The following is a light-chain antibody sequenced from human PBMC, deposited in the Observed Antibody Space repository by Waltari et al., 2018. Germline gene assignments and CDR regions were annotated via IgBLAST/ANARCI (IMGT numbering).Light chain of an antibody. Sequence: QSALTQPASVSGSPGKSITISCTGTNTDIGRSYYFPWYQNHPGKAPKLMIFEVNERPSGVSNRFSGSKSGNAASLTISGLQAEDEAHYYCSSYTTTSTYVFGTGTKVTVL. V-gene: IGLV2-14*01. J-gene: IGLJ1*01. CDR2: EVN. CDR3: SSYTTTSTYV. CDR1: NTDIGRSYY.